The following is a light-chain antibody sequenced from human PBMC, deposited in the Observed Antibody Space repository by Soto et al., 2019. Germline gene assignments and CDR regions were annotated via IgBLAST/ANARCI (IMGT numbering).Light chain of an antibody. CDR3: TSYTTTNSVV. J-gene: IGLJ2*01. CDR2: DVS. CDR1: YSDVGNYNY. V-gene: IGLV2-14*03. Sequence: QSVLTQPASVSGSPGQSITISCTGTYSDVGNYNYVSWYQQHPGKVPKLLIYDVSNRPSGISNRFSGSKSGNTASLTISGLQADDEADYYCTSYTTTNSVVFGGGTQLTVL.